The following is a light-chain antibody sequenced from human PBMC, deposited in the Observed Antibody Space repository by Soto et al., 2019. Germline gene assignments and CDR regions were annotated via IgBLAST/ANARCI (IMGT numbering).Light chain of an antibody. V-gene: IGLV2-14*01. Sequence: QSALTQPASVSGSPGQSITISCTGTNSDVGGYNYVSWYQQHPGKAPKLMIYDVTNRPSGVSYRFSGSRSANTASLTISGLQAEDKADYYCSSYTSSNTVVFGGGTKLTVL. CDR2: DVT. J-gene: IGLJ3*02. CDR1: NSDVGGYNY. CDR3: SSYTSSNTVV.